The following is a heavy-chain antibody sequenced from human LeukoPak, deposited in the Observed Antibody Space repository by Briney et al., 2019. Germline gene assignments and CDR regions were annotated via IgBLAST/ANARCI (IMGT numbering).Heavy chain of an antibody. Sequence: SQTLSLTCTVSGGSISSGGYYWSWIRQHPGKGLEWIGYIYYSGSTYYNPSLKSRVTISVDTSKNQFSLKLSSVTAADTAVYYCARRGTSSAGSAFDIWGQGTMVTVSS. D-gene: IGHD1-1*01. J-gene: IGHJ3*02. CDR2: IYYSGST. V-gene: IGHV4-31*03. CDR3: ARRGTSSAGSAFDI. CDR1: GGSISSGGYY.